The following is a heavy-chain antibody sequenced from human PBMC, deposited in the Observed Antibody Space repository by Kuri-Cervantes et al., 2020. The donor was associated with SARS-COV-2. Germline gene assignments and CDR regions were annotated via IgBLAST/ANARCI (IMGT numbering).Heavy chain of an antibody. D-gene: IGHD6-13*01. Sequence: GGSLRLSCSASGFTFSSYAMHWVRQAPGKGLEYVSAISSNGGSTYYADSVRGRFTISRDNSKNTLYLQMSSLRAEDTAVYYCVKDHAAAGTTYFDYWGQGTLVTVSS. CDR3: VKDHAAAGTTYFDY. V-gene: IGHV3-64D*08. CDR1: GFTFSSYA. CDR2: ISSNGGST. J-gene: IGHJ4*02.